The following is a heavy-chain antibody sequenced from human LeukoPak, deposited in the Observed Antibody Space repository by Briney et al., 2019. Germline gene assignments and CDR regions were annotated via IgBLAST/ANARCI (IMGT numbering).Heavy chain of an antibody. CDR2: IYYSRST. J-gene: IGHJ4*02. Sequence: SETLSLTCTVSGGSISSGGSYWSWIRQPPGKVLEWIVYIYYSRSTNYNPPLKIRVPISVDKSKNQFSLKLSSVTAADTAVYYWARGINWVDYWGQGTLVTVSS. CDR1: GGSISSGGSY. V-gene: IGHV4-61*08. D-gene: IGHD7-27*01. CDR3: ARGINWVDY.